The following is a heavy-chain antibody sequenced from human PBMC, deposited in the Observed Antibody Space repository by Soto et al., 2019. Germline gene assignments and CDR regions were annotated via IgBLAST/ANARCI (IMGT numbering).Heavy chain of an antibody. J-gene: IGHJ6*02. CDR2: IYPGDSET. Sequence: GESLKISCKGSGYTFTNYWIGWVRQMPGKGLEWMGIIYPGDSETKYNPSFQGQGTISADKSITTPYLQWSSLKASDTAIYYRAPATFYYGIDVWGQGTTVTVSS. CDR1: GYTFTNYW. V-gene: IGHV5-51*01. CDR3: APATFYYGIDV.